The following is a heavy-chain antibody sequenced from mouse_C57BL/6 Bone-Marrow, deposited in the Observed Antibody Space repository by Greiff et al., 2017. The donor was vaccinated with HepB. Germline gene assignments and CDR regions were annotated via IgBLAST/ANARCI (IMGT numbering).Heavy chain of an antibody. CDR1: GYTFTEYT. CDR3: ARHEAYGYPLYAMDY. J-gene: IGHJ4*01. D-gene: IGHD2-2*01. Sequence: QVQLKQSGAELVKPGASVKLSCKASGYTFTEYTIHWVKQRSGQGLEWIGWFYPGSGSIKYNEKFKDKATLTADKSSSTGYMELSSLTSEDSAVYVCARHEAYGYPLYAMDYWGQGTSVTVSS. CDR2: FYPGSGSI. V-gene: IGHV1-62-2*01.